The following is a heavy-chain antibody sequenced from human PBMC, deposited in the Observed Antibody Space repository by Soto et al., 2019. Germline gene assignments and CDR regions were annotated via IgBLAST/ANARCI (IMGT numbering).Heavy chain of an antibody. J-gene: IGHJ4*02. D-gene: IGHD6-13*01. V-gene: IGHV4-59*01. Sequence: QVQLQESGPGLVKPSETLSLTCNVSGGSMSSYYWSWLRQPPGKGLEWIGHIYYTGNTNYNPSLKGRVTISVDTSKSQFSLRLSSVTAADTAVYYCARYGYSSSWYDYWGQGTLVTVSS. CDR2: IYYTGNT. CDR3: ARYGYSSSWYDY. CDR1: GGSMSSYY.